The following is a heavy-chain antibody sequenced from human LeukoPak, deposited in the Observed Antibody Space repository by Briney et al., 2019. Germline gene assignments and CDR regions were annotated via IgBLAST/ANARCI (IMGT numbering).Heavy chain of an antibody. CDR1: GGSFSGYY. Sequence: SETLSLTCAVYGGSFSGYYWSWIRQPPGKGLEWIGEINHSGSTNYNPSLKSRVTISVDTSKNQFSPKLSSVTAADTAVYYCARGLAGRTIRFDPWGQGTLVTVSS. CDR3: ARGLAGRTIRFDP. V-gene: IGHV4-34*01. CDR2: INHSGST. J-gene: IGHJ5*02. D-gene: IGHD3-3*01.